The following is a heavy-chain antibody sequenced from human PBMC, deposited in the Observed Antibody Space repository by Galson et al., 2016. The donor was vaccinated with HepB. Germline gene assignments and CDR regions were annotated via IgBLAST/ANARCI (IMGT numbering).Heavy chain of an antibody. J-gene: IGHJ5*02. CDR1: GYSFSTYW. CDR3: ARPIAAAGNGWFDP. D-gene: IGHD6-13*01. Sequence: QSGAEVKKPGESLKISCKGSGYSFSTYWIAWVRQMPGKGLEWMGIIYPGDSATRYSPSFRGQVTISADKSINTAYLQWSSLKASDTAMYYCARPIAAAGNGWFDPWGQGTLVTVSS. CDR2: IYPGDSAT. V-gene: IGHV5-51*01.